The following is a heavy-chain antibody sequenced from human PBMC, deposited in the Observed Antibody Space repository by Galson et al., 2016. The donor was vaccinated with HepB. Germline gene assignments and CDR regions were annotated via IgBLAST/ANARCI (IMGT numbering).Heavy chain of an antibody. Sequence: TLSLTCTVSGASISGYYLSWIRQPPGKGLEWIGYIYYSGRTNYNPSLKSRVTISVDTSKNQFSLKLSSVTAADTAVYHCARDDSGGWYGFHYGMDVWGQGTTVTVSS. CDR2: IYYSGRT. V-gene: IGHV4-59*01. CDR1: GASISGYY. D-gene: IGHD6-19*01. CDR3: ARDDSGGWYGFHYGMDV. J-gene: IGHJ6*02.